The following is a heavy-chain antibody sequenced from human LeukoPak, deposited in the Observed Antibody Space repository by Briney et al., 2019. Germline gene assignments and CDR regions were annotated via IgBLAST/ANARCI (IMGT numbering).Heavy chain of an antibody. CDR1: GGSFSGYY. J-gene: IGHJ4*02. D-gene: IGHD6-13*01. CDR3: AGGVRGYSSRKFDY. Sequence: ASETLSLTCAVYGGSFSGYYWSWIRQPPGKGLEWIGEINHSGSTNYNPSLKSRVTISVDTSKNQFSLKLSSVTAADTAVYYCAGGVRGYSSRKFDYWGQGTLVTVSS. CDR2: INHSGST. V-gene: IGHV4-34*01.